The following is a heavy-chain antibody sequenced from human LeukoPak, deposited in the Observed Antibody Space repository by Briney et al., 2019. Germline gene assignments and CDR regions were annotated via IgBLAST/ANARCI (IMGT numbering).Heavy chain of an antibody. CDR1: DGSITNYD. D-gene: IGHD4-17*01. CDR3: ARGYGDFRVEGRYFHS. CDR2: VHYSGTA. Sequence: SETLSLTCTVSDGSITNYDWSWVRQPPGKGLEFIGHVHYSGTADYNPSLKSRVTISIDTTKKHFFLKLKSVTAADTAVYYCARGYGDFRVEGRYFHSWGQGTLVTVSS. V-gene: IGHV4-59*01. J-gene: IGHJ4*02.